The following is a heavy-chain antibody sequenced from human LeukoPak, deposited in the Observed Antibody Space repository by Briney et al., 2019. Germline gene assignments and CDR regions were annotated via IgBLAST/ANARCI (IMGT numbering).Heavy chain of an antibody. V-gene: IGHV3-7*04. CDR2: IKEDGTEG. J-gene: IGHJ4*02. CDR3: ARGGF. CDR1: GFTFSRHW. Sequence: GGSLRLSCAASGFTFSRHWMSWVRQAPGKGLEWVANIKEDGTEGYYVDSVKGRFTISRDSARNSLYLQMNSLKAEDTAIYYCARGGFWGQGTLVTVSS. D-gene: IGHD3-10*01.